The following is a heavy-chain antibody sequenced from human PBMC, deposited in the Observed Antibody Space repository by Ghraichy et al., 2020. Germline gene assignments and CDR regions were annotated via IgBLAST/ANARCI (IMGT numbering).Heavy chain of an antibody. CDR2: IKSKTDGGTT. V-gene: IGHV3-15*01. J-gene: IGHJ5*02. CDR1: GFRFDNAW. Sequence: GESLNISCAASGFRFDNAWMTWVRQAPGKGLEWVGRIKSKTDGGTTDYAAPVKGRFSISRDDSKNTLYLQMNSLRTEDTAVYYCTRGGGGGIDPWGQGTLVTVSS. CDR3: TRGGGGGIDP. D-gene: IGHD2-15*01.